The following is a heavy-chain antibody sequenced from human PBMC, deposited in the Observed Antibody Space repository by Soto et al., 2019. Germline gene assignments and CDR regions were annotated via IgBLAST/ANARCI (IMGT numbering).Heavy chain of an antibody. D-gene: IGHD3-3*01. J-gene: IGHJ6*02. CDR2: ISTYSGDT. V-gene: IGHV1-18*04. CDR1: GYTFTTYG. Sequence: DSVQVSCKASGYTFTTYGISWVRQAPGQGLEWMGWISTYSGDTSYAQRFQGRVTLTTDTSTTTAYMELRSLRSDDTAVYYCARDWSALTLPDVWGQGNTVTVSS. CDR3: ARDWSALTLPDV.